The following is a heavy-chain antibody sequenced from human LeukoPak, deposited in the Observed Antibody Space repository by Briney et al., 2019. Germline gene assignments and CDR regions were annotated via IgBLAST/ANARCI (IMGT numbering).Heavy chain of an antibody. CDR2: IYYSGST. CDR3: ARQVWQEMATIDVAFDI. V-gene: IGHV4-39*01. J-gene: IGHJ3*02. Sequence: SETLSLTCTVSGGSISSSSYYWGWIRQPPGKGLEWIGSIYYSGSTYYNPSLKSRVTISVDTSKNQFSLKLSSVTAADTAVYYCARQVWQEMATIDVAFDIWGQGTMVTVSS. CDR1: GGSISSSSYY. D-gene: IGHD5-24*01.